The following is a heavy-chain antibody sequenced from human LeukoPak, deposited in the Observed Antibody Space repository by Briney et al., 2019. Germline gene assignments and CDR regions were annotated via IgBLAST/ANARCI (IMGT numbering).Heavy chain of an antibody. J-gene: IGHJ4*02. CDR2: IYTSGST. D-gene: IGHD3-10*01. CDR3: ARDTWPYGSGSYFDY. Sequence: SETLSLTCTVSGGSISSYYWSWIRQPAGKGPEWIGRIYTSGSTNYNPSLKSRVTMSVDTPKNQFSLKLSSVTAADTAVYYCARDTWPYGSGSYFDYWGQGTLVTVSS. CDR1: GGSISSYY. V-gene: IGHV4-4*07.